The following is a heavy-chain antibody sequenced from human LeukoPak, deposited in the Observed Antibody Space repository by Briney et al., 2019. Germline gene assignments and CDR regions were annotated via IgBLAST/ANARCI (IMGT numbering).Heavy chain of an antibody. Sequence: GGSLRLSCAVSGFSFSTYSWNWVRQTPGRGLEWISYISRRGETILYADSVKGRFTISRDNVNSFLYLQMNSLRAEDTALYYCARISKYSSRYDVMGAQGTLVTVSS. CDR2: ISRRGETI. J-gene: IGHJ4*02. D-gene: IGHD6-13*01. V-gene: IGHV3-48*01. CDR1: GFSFSTYS. CDR3: ARISKYSSRYDVM.